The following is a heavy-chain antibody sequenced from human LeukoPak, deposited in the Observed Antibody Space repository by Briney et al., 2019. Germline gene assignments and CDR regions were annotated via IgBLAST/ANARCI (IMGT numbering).Heavy chain of an antibody. CDR2: IYYSGST. Sequence: SETLSLTCSVSGGSISSSSYFWGWIRQPPGKGLEWIGSIYYSGSTYSNPSLKSRVTISVDTSKSQFSLKLTSVTAADTAVYYCARGKKNGPPKYYFDYWGQGTLVTVSS. CDR3: ARGKKNGPPKYYFDY. CDR1: GGSISSSSYF. V-gene: IGHV4-39*01. D-gene: IGHD4-23*01. J-gene: IGHJ4*02.